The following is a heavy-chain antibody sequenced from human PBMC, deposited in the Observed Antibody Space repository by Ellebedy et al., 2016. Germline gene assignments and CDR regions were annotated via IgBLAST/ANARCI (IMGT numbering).Heavy chain of an antibody. CDR1: GFTFRNFF. V-gene: IGHV3-23*01. CDR2: ISGDGDTT. J-gene: IGHJ4*02. CDR3: YYGHYSAS. D-gene: IGHD4-17*01. Sequence: GGSLRLXCVASGFTFRNFFMSWVRQAPRGGLEWISTISGDGDTTFSADSVKGRFTISRDNSRYTLYLQMDSLRAADTAVYYCYYGHYSASWGQGTLVTVSS.